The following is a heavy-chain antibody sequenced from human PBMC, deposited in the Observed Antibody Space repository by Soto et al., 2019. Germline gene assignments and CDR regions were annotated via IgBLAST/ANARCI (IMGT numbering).Heavy chain of an antibody. Sequence: QVQLVQSGAEVKKPGASVKVSCKASGYTFTSYGISWVRQAPGQGLDWMGWISAYNGNTKYAQDLQGRVTMTTDTSTSTAYMELRSLRSDDTAMYYCARFSGGSYNTYYFYYGMDVWRQGTTVTVSS. CDR1: GYTFTSYG. V-gene: IGHV1-18*04. CDR2: ISAYNGNT. CDR3: ARFSGGSYNTYYFYYGMDV. J-gene: IGHJ6*02. D-gene: IGHD2-15*01.